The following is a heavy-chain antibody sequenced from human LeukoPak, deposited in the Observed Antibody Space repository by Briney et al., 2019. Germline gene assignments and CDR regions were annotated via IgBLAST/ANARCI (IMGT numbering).Heavy chain of an antibody. CDR3: AKDLRDYYDSSGYYGAQNWFDP. J-gene: IGHJ5*02. V-gene: IGHV3-21*01. CDR1: GFTFSSYS. D-gene: IGHD3-22*01. Sequence: GGSLRLSCAASGFTFSSYSMNWVRQAPGKGLEWVSSISSSSSYIYYADSVKGRFTISRDNAKNSLYLQMNSLRAEDTAVYYCAKDLRDYYDSSGYYGAQNWFDPWGQGTLVTVSS. CDR2: ISSSSSYI.